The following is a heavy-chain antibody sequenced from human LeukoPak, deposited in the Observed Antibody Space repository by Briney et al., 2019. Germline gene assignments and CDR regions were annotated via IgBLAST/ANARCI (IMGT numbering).Heavy chain of an antibody. CDR2: IYYSGST. CDR1: GDSINNYY. CDR3: ARRRRLKNPGGDAFEI. D-gene: IGHD1-14*01. V-gene: IGHV4-59*08. J-gene: IGHJ3*02. Sequence: PSETLSLTCSVSGDSINNYYWNWIRQPPGKGLEWIGYIYYSGSTRYNPSLQSRVTMSIGTSKTQFSLKLDSVTAEDTAVYYCARRRRLKNPGGDAFEIWGQGTVVIVSS.